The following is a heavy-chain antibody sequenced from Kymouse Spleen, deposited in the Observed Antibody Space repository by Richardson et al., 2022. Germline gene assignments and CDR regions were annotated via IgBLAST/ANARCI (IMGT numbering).Heavy chain of an antibody. D-gene: IGHD1-7*01. CDR1: GGSFSGYY. CDR2: INHSGST. V-gene: IGHV4-34*01. Sequence: QVQLQQWGAGLLKPSETLSLTCAVYGGSFSGYYWSWIRQPPGKGLEWIGEINHSGSTNYNPSLKSRVTISVDTSKNQFSLKLSSVTAADTAVYYCARIAGITGTTNYYGMDVWGQGTTVTVSS. J-gene: IGHJ6*02. CDR3: ARIAGITGTTNYYGMDV.